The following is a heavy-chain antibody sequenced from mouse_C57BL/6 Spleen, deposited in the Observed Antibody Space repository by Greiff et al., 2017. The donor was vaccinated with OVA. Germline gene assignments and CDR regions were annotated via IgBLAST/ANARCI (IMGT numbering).Heavy chain of an antibody. J-gene: IGHJ4*01. D-gene: IGHD2-3*01. Sequence: QVQLQQSGAELVRPGASVTLSCKASGYTFTDYEMHWVKQTPVHGLEWIGAIDPETGGTAYNQKFKGKAILTADKSSSTAYMELRSLTSEDSAVYYCTRFSDGNTHPYYAMDYWGQGTSVTVSS. CDR1: GYTFTDYE. V-gene: IGHV1-15*01. CDR2: IDPETGGT. CDR3: TRFSDGNTHPYYAMDY.